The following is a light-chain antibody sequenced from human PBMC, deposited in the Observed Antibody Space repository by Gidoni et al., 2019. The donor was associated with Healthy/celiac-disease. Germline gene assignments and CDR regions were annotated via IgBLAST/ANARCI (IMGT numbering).Light chain of an antibody. CDR3: QRRNNAIT. J-gene: IGKJ4*01. Sequence: EIVLTQSPATLSLSPGERATLSCSTRHSVSSYFAWYQQKPAQAPRLLIYDASTRATGIPARFSGSGSGTDFTLTSSSLEPEDFAVYCCQRRNNAITFXGXTKVEIK. V-gene: IGKV3-11*01. CDR2: DAS. CDR1: HSVSSY.